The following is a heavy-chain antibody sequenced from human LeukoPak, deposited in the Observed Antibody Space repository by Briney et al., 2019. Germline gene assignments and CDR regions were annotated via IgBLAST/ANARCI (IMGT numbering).Heavy chain of an antibody. D-gene: IGHD4-17*01. V-gene: IGHV1-2*02. CDR1: GYTFTGYY. CDR2: INPNSGGT. Sequence: ASVKVSCKASGYTFTGYYMHWVRQAPGQGLEWMGWINPNSGGTNYAQKFQGRVTMTRDTSISTAYMELSRLRSDDTAVYYRARDPHRDSTDPAFDYWGQGTLVTVSS. CDR3: ARDPHRDSTDPAFDY. J-gene: IGHJ4*02.